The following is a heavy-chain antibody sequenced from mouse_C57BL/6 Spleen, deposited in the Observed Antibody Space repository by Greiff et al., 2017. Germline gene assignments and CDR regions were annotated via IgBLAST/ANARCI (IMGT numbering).Heavy chain of an antibody. CDR1: GYTFTSYW. Sequence: VQLQQPGAELVRPWTSVKLSCKASGYTFTSYWMHWVKQSPGQGLAWIGVLDPSDSSTNYTQKFKGKSTLTVDTSSRTAYMQLSSLTSEDSAVYYCARSGAGTSWFAYWGQGTLVTVSA. V-gene: IGHV1-59*01. CDR2: LDPSDSST. D-gene: IGHD4-1*01. CDR3: ARSGAGTSWFAY. J-gene: IGHJ3*01.